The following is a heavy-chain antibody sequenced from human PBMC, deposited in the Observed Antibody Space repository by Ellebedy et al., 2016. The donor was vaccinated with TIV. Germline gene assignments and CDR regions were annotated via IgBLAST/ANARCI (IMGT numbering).Heavy chain of an antibody. Sequence: AASVKVSCKASGYTFINYVMHWARQAPGQRLEWMGWINAGNGNTKYSQKFQGRVTITRDTSASTAYMELSSLRSEDTAVYYCARKGGVYFFDYWGQGTLVTVSS. D-gene: IGHD1-26*01. J-gene: IGHJ4*02. CDR3: ARKGGVYFFDY. CDR1: GYTFINYV. V-gene: IGHV1-3*01. CDR2: INAGNGNT.